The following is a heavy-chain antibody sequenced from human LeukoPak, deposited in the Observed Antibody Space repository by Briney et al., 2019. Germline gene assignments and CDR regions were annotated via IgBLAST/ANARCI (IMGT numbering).Heavy chain of an antibody. CDR1: GYSFTSYD. Sequence: ASVKVSCKASGYSFTSYDINWVRQATGQGLEWMGWMNPNSGNTGYAQKFQGRVTMTRNTSISTAYMELSSLRSEDTAVYYCARADSSLEGIDCWGQGTLVTVSS. J-gene: IGHJ4*02. V-gene: IGHV1-8*01. D-gene: IGHD6-19*01. CDR3: ARADSSLEGIDC. CDR2: MNPNSGNT.